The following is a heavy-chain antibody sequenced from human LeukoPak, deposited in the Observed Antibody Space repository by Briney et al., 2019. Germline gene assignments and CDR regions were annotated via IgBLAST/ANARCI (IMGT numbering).Heavy chain of an antibody. Sequence: PSETLSLTCTVSGGSISSSSYYWGWIRQPPGKGLEWIGSIYYSGSTYYNPSLKSRVTISVDTSKNQFSLKLSSVTAADTAVYYCARRVTGTEPLDYWGQGTLVTVSS. CDR2: IYYSGST. CDR3: ARRVTGTEPLDY. V-gene: IGHV4-39*01. CDR1: GGSISSSSYY. D-gene: IGHD1-20*01. J-gene: IGHJ4*02.